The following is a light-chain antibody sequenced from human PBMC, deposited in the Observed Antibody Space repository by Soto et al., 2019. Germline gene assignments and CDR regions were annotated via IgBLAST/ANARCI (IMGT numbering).Light chain of an antibody. CDR3: QQTYRIPYT. V-gene: IGKV1-39*01. CDR2: AAS. J-gene: IGKJ2*01. CDR1: QSISVY. Sequence: DIQMTQSPSSLSVSIGDRVTITCRSSQSISVYINWYQKKSGTPPKLLMYAASNLQSGVPSRFSGRGSGTDFTLTINSLQPEDFASYYCQQTYRIPYTFGQGTKVEI.